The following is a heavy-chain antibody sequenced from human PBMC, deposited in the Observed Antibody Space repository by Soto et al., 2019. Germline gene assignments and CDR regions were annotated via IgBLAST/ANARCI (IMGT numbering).Heavy chain of an antibody. CDR2: ISAYNGNT. CDR1: GYTFTSYG. CDR3: ARSPLYGSSSGSYYYYGMDV. D-gene: IGHD6-6*01. Sequence: QVQLVQSGAEVKKPGASVKVSCKASGYTFTSYGISWVRQAPGQGLEWMGWISAYNGNTNYAQKLQGRVTMTTDTSPSTAYMELRSLRSDDTAVYYCARSPLYGSSSGSYYYYGMDVWGQGTTVTVSS. V-gene: IGHV1-18*01. J-gene: IGHJ6*02.